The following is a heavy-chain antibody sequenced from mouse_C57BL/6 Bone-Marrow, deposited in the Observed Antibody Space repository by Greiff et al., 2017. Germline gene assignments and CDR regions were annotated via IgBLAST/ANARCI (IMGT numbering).Heavy chain of an antibody. CDR3: AIASPYGNYAMDD. Sequence: EVKLVESGPGLAKPSQTLSLTCSVTGYSITSDYWNWIRKFPGNKLEYMGYISYSGSTYYNPSLKRRISITRDTSTNQYYLQLNSVTTEYTATYYCAIASPYGNYAMDDWGQGTSVTVSS. J-gene: IGHJ4*01. V-gene: IGHV3-8*01. CDR1: GYSITSDY. CDR2: ISYSGST. D-gene: IGHD6-1*01.